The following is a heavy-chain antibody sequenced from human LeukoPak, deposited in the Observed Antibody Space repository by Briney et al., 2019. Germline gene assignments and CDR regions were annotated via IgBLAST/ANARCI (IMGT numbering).Heavy chain of an antibody. J-gene: IGHJ6*02. CDR3: ARDKRLVTMVRGVMDYYYYGMDV. Sequence: SETLSLTCTVSGGSISSYYWSWIRQPPGKGLEWIGYIYYSGGTNYNPSLKSRVTISVDTPKNQFSLKLSSVTAADTAVYYCARDKRLVTMVRGVMDYYYYGMDVWGQGTTVTVSS. V-gene: IGHV4-59*01. CDR2: IYYSGGT. CDR1: GGSISSYY. D-gene: IGHD3-10*01.